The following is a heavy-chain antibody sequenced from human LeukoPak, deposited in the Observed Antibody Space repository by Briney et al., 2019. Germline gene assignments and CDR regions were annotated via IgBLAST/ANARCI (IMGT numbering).Heavy chain of an antibody. V-gene: IGHV3-21*01. Sequence: GGSLRLSCAASGFTFSNYSMNWVRQAPGKGLEWVPSISSSTNYIFYADSVKGRFTISRDNAKNSLYLQMNGLRAEDTAVYYCAREYGSGSLDYWGQGTLVTVSS. J-gene: IGHJ4*02. CDR1: GFTFSNYS. CDR3: AREYGSGSLDY. CDR2: ISSSTNYI. D-gene: IGHD3-10*01.